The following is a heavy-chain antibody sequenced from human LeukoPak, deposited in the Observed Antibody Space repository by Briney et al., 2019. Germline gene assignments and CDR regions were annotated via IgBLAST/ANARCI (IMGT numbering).Heavy chain of an antibody. V-gene: IGHV4-39*07. CDR1: SGSISSSSYY. CDR2: IYYIGST. CDR3: ARVVGATGSSDY. D-gene: IGHD1-26*01. Sequence: SETLSLTCTVSSGSISSSSYYWGWIRQPPGKGLEWIGSIYYIGSTNYNPSLKSRITISVDTSKSHFSLKLSSVTAADTAVYYCARVVGATGSSDYWGQGTLVTVSS. J-gene: IGHJ4*02.